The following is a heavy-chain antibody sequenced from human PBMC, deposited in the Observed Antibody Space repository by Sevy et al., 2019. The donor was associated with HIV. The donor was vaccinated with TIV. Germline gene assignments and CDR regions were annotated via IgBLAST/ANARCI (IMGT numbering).Heavy chain of an antibody. CDR2: VHNTGSA. J-gene: IGHJ2*01. D-gene: IGHD4-17*01. CDR3: ARNVGDYVFRYFDL. Sequence: SETLSLTCTVSGGSISRGQFYWSWIRQPAGQGLEWIGRVHNTGSATYNPSLRNRVGMSIDTSKNQFSLVLSSVTAADTAVYYCARNVGDYVFRYFDLWGRVTLVTVSS. V-gene: IGHV4-61*02. CDR1: GGSISRGQFY.